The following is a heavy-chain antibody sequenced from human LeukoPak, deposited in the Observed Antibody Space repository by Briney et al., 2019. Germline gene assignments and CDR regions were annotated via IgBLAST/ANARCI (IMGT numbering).Heavy chain of an antibody. CDR2: IYYSGST. Sequence: SETLSLTCTVSGDSISSYYWSWIRQPPGKGLEWIGYIYYSGSTNYNPSLKSRVTISVDTSKNQFSLKLSSVTAADTAVYYCARHRGYDSSGYYLYNWFDPWGQGTLVTVSS. D-gene: IGHD3-22*01. CDR1: GDSISSYY. J-gene: IGHJ5*02. CDR3: ARHRGYDSSGYYLYNWFDP. V-gene: IGHV4-59*01.